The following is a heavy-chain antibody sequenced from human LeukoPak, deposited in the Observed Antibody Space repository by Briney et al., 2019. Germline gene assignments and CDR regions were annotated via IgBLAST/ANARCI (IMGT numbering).Heavy chain of an antibody. V-gene: IGHV4-34*01. D-gene: IGHD6-19*01. Sequence: PSETLSLTCAVYGGSFSGYYWSWIRQPPGKGLEWIGEINHSGSTNYNPSLKSRVTISVDTSKDQFSLKLSSVTAADTAVYYCARGLSGYSSRNWFDPWGQGTLVTVSS. CDR2: INHSGST. CDR3: ARGLSGYSSRNWFDP. J-gene: IGHJ5*02. CDR1: GGSFSGYY.